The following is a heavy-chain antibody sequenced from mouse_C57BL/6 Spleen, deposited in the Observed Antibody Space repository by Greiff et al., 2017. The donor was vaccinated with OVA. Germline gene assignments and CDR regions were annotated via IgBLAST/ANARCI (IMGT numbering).Heavy chain of an antibody. V-gene: IGHV1-81*01. D-gene: IGHD2-4*01. CDR1: GYTFTSYG. CDR2: IYPRSGNT. J-gene: IGHJ1*03. Sequence: VQLQQSGAELARPGASVKLSCKASGYTFTSYGISWVKQRTGQGLEWIGEIYPRSGNTYYNEKFKGKATLTADKSSSTAYMELRSLTSEDSAVYFCARSVYYDYDGWYFDVWGTGTTVTVSS. CDR3: ARSVYYDYDGWYFDV.